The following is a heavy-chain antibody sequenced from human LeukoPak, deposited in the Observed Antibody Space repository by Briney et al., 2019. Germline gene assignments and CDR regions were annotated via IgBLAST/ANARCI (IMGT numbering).Heavy chain of an antibody. J-gene: IGHJ5*02. CDR2: IYYSGST. D-gene: IGHD2-15*01. CDR3: ARAMCSGGSCYSGPFDR. Sequence: PSETLSLTCTVSGGSISSYYWSWIRQPPGKGLEWIGYIYYSGSTNYNPSLRSRVTISVDTSKNQFSLKLSSVTAADTAVYYCARAMCSGGSCYSGPFDRCGQETLVTVSS. CDR1: GGSISSYY. V-gene: IGHV4-59*01.